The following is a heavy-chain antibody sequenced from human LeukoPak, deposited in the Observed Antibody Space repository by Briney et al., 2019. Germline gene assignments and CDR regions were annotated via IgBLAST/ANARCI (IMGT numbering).Heavy chain of an antibody. CDR3: ATLNSFGNDY. CDR2: ISSTSTYI. D-gene: IGHD5-18*01. Sequence: GGSLRLSCAASGFSFSSYSMNWVRQAPGKGLEWVSSISSTSTYIYYADSLKGRFTISRDNAKNSLYLQMSSLRAEDTAVYYCATLNSFGNDYWGQGVLVTVSS. CDR1: GFSFSSYS. V-gene: IGHV3-21*01. J-gene: IGHJ4*02.